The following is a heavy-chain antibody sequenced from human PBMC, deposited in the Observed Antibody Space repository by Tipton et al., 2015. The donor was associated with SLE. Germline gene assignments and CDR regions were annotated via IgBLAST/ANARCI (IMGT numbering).Heavy chain of an antibody. CDR2: IKQDGSEK. CDR1: GFSFNSYG. CDR3: ARARGYSYVENWYFDL. V-gene: IGHV3-7*03. J-gene: IGHJ2*01. D-gene: IGHD5-18*01. Sequence: SLRLSCAVSGFSFNSYGMHWVRQAPGKGLEWVANIKQDGSEKNYVDSVKGRFTISRDNAKNSLYLQMNSLRAEDTAVYYCARARGYSYVENWYFDLWGRGTLVTVSS.